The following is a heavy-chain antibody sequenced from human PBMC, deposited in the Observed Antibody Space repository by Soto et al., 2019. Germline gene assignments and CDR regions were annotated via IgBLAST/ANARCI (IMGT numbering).Heavy chain of an antibody. J-gene: IGHJ4*02. Sequence: WGSLLLGCASSGVTVSINYMGWVRQAPGKGLDPVSFIYSDGTTYYADSVKGRFTISRDNSKNTLSLQLNGLRGEDTAVYYCATVHPFTSRGGFDLMTTFLDNWGQGTMVTVSS. CDR3: ATVHPFTSRGGFDLMTTFLDN. CDR2: IYSDGTT. V-gene: IGHV3-53*01. CDR1: GVTVSINY. D-gene: IGHD5-12*01.